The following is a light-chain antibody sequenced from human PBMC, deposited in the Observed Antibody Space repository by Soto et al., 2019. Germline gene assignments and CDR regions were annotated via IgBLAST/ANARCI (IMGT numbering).Light chain of an antibody. J-gene: IGLJ3*02. V-gene: IGLV2-23*01. Sequence: QSVLTQPASVSGSPGQSITISCTGTSSDVGGQKLVSWYQQHPGKAPKVLFYEGSERPSGVSDRFSGSKSGNTASLTISGLQAEDEADYYCCSYAGSTTWVFGGGTKLTVL. CDR2: EGS. CDR3: CSYAGSTTWV. CDR1: SSDVGGQKL.